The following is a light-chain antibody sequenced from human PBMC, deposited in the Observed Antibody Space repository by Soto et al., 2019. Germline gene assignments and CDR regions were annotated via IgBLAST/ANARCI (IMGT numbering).Light chain of an antibody. J-gene: IGKJ5*01. CDR1: QDISVS. V-gene: IGKV1-27*01. CDR2: SAS. CDR3: QKFNTAPST. Sequence: DIQMTQSPSSLSASVGDRVTITCRASQDISVSLAWYQQKPGKVPKLLIYSASTLQSGVPSRFSGSGSVTDFTLTISSLQPEDVATYYCQKFNTAPSTFGQGTRVEIK.